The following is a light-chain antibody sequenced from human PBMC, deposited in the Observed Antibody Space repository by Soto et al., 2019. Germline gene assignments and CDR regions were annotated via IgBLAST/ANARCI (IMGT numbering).Light chain of an antibody. J-gene: IGKJ1*01. V-gene: IGKV3-20*01. Sequence: IVLTQSPGTLSLSPGERATLSCRASQSVSNSYLAWYQQQPGQAPRLLIYGVSNRATGIPDRFSGSGSGTVFTLTISRLEPEDSAVYYCQQYVSSRGTFGQGTKV. CDR3: QQYVSSRGT. CDR2: GVS. CDR1: QSVSNSY.